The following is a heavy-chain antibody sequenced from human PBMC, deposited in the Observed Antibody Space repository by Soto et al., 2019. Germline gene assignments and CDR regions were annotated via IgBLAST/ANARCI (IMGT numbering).Heavy chain of an antibody. CDR1: GYTFTNYY. CDR2: INPSGGST. V-gene: IGHV1-46*01. D-gene: IGHD1-26*01. Sequence: QVQLVQSGAEVKKPGASVKVSCKASGYTFTNYYMHWVRQAPGQGLEWMGIINPSGGSTSYAQKFQGRVTMTRDTSTSTVYMELSSLRSEDTAVYYCAREWGVVGATADAFDIWGQGTMVTVSS. J-gene: IGHJ3*02. CDR3: AREWGVVGATADAFDI.